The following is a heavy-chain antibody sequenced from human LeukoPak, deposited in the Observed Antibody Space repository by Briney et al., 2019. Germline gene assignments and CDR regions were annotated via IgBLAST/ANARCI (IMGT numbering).Heavy chain of an antibody. CDR1: GGSISSSSYY. J-gene: IGHJ4*02. Sequence: SETLSLTCTVSGGSISSSSYYWGWIRQPPGKGLEWIGSICYSGSTYYNPSLKSRVTISVDTSRNQFSLKLSSVTAADTAVYYCARHSLDGSGNYYNGLDYWGQGTLVTVSS. CDR3: ARHSLDGSGNYYNGLDY. V-gene: IGHV4-39*01. D-gene: IGHD3-10*01. CDR2: ICYSGST.